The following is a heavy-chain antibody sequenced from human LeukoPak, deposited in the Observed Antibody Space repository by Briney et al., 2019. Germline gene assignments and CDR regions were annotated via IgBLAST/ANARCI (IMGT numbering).Heavy chain of an antibody. CDR2: IGTAGDT. J-gene: IGHJ2*01. Sequence: QPGGSLRLSCAASGFTFSSYDMRWVRQATGKGLEWVSAIGTAGDTYYPGSVKGRFTISRENAKNSLYLQMNSLRAGDTAVYYCARDRNGGNTLLDWYFDLWGRGTLVTVSS. CDR1: GFTFSSYD. V-gene: IGHV3-13*01. D-gene: IGHD2-15*01. CDR3: ARDRNGGNTLLDWYFDL.